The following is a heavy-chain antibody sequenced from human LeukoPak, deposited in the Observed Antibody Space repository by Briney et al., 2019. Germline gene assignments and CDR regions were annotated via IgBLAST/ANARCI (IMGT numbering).Heavy chain of an antibody. Sequence: GGSLRLSCATSGFTLRSHVMHWVRQPPGKELEWVSVIWTNGATKNNADSVKGRFTISRDISRNTLYLQMNSLRAEDTAVYYCARVVVVPADRGGFDYWGQGTLVTVSS. V-gene: IGHV3-33*01. CDR3: ARVVVVPADRGGFDY. D-gene: IGHD2-2*01. CDR2: IWTNGATK. J-gene: IGHJ4*02. CDR1: GFTLRSHV.